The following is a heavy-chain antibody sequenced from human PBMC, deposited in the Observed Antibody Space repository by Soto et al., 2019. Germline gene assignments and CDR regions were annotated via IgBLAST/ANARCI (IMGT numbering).Heavy chain of an antibody. CDR3: ARDYGDIYYYYGMDV. V-gene: IGHV4-31*03. J-gene: IGHJ6*02. Sequence: QVQLQESGPGLVKPSQTLSLTCTVSGGSISSGGYYWSWIRQHPGKGLEWIGYIYYSGSTYYNPSLKSRVTISVDTSKTQFSLKLSSVTAADTAVYYCARDYGDIYYYYGMDVWGQGTTVTVSS. CDR2: IYYSGST. CDR1: GGSISSGGYY. D-gene: IGHD4-17*01.